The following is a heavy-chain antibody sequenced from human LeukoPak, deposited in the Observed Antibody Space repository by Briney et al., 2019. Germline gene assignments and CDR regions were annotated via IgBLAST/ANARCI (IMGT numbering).Heavy chain of an antibody. Sequence: PGGSLRLSCAASGFTFSTYGVYWVRQAPGKGLEWVSAISGSGVGTYYADSVKGRFTISRDNSWNTLYLQMSSLRVEDTAVYHCAKDQVISGSEASDIWGQGTMVTVSS. CDR1: GFTFSTYG. CDR3: AKDQVISGSEASDI. J-gene: IGHJ3*02. V-gene: IGHV3-23*01. D-gene: IGHD2-21*01. CDR2: ISGSGVGT.